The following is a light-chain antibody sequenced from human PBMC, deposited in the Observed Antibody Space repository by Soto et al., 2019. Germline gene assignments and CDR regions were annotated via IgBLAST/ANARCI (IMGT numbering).Light chain of an antibody. CDR1: SSDVGSYDL. CDR3: CSYAGSYSYVI. V-gene: IGLV2-23*01. CDR2: GAN. Sequence: QSALTQPASVSGSPGQSITISCTGTSSDVGSYDLVSWYQQRPGEAPTVMIFGANRRPSGVSNRFSGSKSGNTASLTISGLQADDEADYFCCSYAGSYSYVIFGGGTKVTVL. J-gene: IGLJ2*01.